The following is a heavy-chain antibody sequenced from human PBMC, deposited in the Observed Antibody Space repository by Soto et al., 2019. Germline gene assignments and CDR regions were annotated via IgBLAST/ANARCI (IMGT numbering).Heavy chain of an antibody. Sequence: GGSLRLSCAASGFTFDIFWMAWVRQAPGKGLEWVASIKQDGSEKYYVDYVKGRYTISRDNAKNSVYLQMSSLRAEDTAVYYCAKETTVTNYFDYWGQGTQVTVSS. D-gene: IGHD4-17*01. V-gene: IGHV3-7*05. CDR1: GFTFDIFW. CDR2: IKQDGSEK. CDR3: AKETTVTNYFDY. J-gene: IGHJ4*02.